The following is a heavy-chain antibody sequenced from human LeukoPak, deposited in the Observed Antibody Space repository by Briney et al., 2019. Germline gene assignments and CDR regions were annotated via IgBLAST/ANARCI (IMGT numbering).Heavy chain of an antibody. CDR3: ARRYSSGWYWYFDL. CDR2: IYYSGST. Sequence: SETLSLTCTVSGYSISSGYYWGWIRQPPGKGLEWIGYIYYSGSTNYNPSLKSRVTISVDTSKNQFSLKLSSVTAADTAVYYCARRYSSGWYWYFDLWGRGTLSLSPQ. V-gene: IGHV4-38-2*02. J-gene: IGHJ2*01. D-gene: IGHD6-19*01. CDR1: GYSISSGYY.